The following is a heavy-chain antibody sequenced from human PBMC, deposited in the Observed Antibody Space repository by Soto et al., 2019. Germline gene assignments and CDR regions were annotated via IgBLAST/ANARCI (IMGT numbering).Heavy chain of an antibody. J-gene: IGHJ4*02. Sequence: TCTVSGGSISFYYWSWVRQAPGMGLEWVGRIISKTDGGTTYYAPPVKGRFTISTDDSKSTLFLQMNSLKPEDTAVYYCTTERYFGSGSYKPFAYWGLGTLVTVSS. CDR3: TTERYFGSGSYKPFAY. CDR2: IISKTDGGTT. V-gene: IGHV3-15*01. CDR1: GGSISFYY. D-gene: IGHD3-10*01.